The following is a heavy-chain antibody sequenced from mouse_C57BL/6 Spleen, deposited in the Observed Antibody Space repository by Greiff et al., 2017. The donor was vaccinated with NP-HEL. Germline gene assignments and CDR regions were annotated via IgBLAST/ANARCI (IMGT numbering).Heavy chain of an antibody. CDR2: ISSGSSTI. V-gene: IGHV5-17*01. Sequence: EVKLVESGGGLVKPGGSLKLSCAASGFTFSDYGMHWVRQAPEKGLEWVAYISSGSSTIYYADTVKGGFTISRDNAKNPLFLQMTSLRSEDTAMYYCARRGMVTTRGYYAMDYWGQGTSVTVSS. D-gene: IGHD2-2*01. J-gene: IGHJ4*01. CDR1: GFTFSDYG. CDR3: ARRGMVTTRGYYAMDY.